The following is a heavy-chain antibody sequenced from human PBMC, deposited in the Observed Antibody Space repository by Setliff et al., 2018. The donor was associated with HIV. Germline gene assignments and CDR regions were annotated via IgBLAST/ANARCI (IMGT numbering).Heavy chain of an antibody. V-gene: IGHV4-34*01. CDR1: NASFSDYY. J-gene: IGHJ4*02. Sequence: PSETLSLTCAVYNASFSDYYRGWIRQAPGKGLEWIGEINQSGSTNYNSSLRSRVAMSINLSKNQFSLKLTSVTAADTAVYYCAVRVYGPIEYWGQGNQVTV. D-gene: IGHD4-17*01. CDR2: INQSGST. CDR3: AVRVYGPIEY.